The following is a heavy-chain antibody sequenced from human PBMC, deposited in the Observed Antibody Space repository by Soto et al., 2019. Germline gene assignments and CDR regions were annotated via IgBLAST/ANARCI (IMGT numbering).Heavy chain of an antibody. V-gene: IGHV3-33*01. CDR1: GFTFSSYG. CDR2: IWYDGSNK. D-gene: IGHD2-15*01. Sequence: QVQLVESGGGVVQPGRSLRLSCAASGFTFSSYGMHWVRQAPGKGLEWVAVIWYDGSNKYYADSVKGRFTISRDNSKNTLYLQMNSLRAEDTAVYYCARDSGYCSGGSCYPDYWGQGTLVTVSS. J-gene: IGHJ4*02. CDR3: ARDSGYCSGGSCYPDY.